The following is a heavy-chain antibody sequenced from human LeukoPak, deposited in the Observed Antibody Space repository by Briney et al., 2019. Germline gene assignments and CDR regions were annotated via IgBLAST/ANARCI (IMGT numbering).Heavy chain of an antibody. V-gene: IGHV3-43*01. Sequence: GSLRLSCAASGFTFNAYTMHWVRQAPGKGLEWVSLITWDGGSTYYAHSVKGRFTISRDNSKNSLYLQMNSLRTEDTALYFCTKERLKYFEYWGQGTLVTVSS. CDR3: TKERLKYFEY. J-gene: IGHJ4*02. CDR2: ITWDGGST. CDR1: GFTFNAYT.